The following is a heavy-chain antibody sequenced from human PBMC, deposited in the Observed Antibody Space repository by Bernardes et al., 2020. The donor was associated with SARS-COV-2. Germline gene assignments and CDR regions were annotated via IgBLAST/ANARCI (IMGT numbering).Heavy chain of an antibody. D-gene: IGHD2-2*01. V-gene: IGHV3-11*01. CDR1: GFTFSDYY. J-gene: IGHJ6*02. Sequence: GGSLRPSCAASGFTFSDYYMSWIRQAPGKGLEWVSYISSSGSTIYYADSVKGRFTIPRDNAKNSLYLQMNSLRAEDTAVYYCARDISPYLYYYGMDVWGQGTTVTVSS. CDR2: ISSSGSTI. CDR3: ARDISPYLYYYGMDV.